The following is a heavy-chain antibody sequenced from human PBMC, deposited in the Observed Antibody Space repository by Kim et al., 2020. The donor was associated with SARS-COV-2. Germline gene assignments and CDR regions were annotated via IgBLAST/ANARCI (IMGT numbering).Heavy chain of an antibody. V-gene: IGHV3-15*01. J-gene: IGHJ6*02. CDR3: TTAGIAVAGSYYYYGMDV. D-gene: IGHD6-19*01. Sequence: GRFTISRDDSKNTLYLQMNSLKTEDTAVYYCTTAGIAVAGSYYYYGMDVWGQGTTVTVSS.